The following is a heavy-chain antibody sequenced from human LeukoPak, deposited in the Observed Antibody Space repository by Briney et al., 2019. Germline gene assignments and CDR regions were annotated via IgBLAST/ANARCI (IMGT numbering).Heavy chain of an antibody. V-gene: IGHV1-18*01. Sequence: ASVKVSCKGSGYTFTSYGITWMRQAPGQGLEWMGWISGYNGHTNFAQKFQGRVTMTTDTSTSTVYMELRSLRSGDSAVYYCAKDNYSGTWYRVHWGPGTLVTVST. D-gene: IGHD6-13*01. CDR2: ISGYNGHT. CDR3: AKDNYSGTWYRVH. CDR1: GYTFTSYG. J-gene: IGHJ4*02.